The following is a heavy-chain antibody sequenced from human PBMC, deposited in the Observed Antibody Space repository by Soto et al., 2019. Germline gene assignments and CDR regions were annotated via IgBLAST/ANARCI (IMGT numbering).Heavy chain of an antibody. D-gene: IGHD1-26*01. CDR2: IIPIFGTA. CDR3: ASSSGNNYGVGTNYYFDY. J-gene: IGHJ4*02. V-gene: IGHV1-69*06. CDR1: GGTFSTYS. Sequence: ASVKVSCKTSGGTFSTYSIVWVRQAPGEGLEWMGGIIPIFGTANYAQKFQDRVTITADKSTNTAFMELSSLKSEDTAVYYCASSSGNNYGVGTNYYFDYWGQGTLVTVSS.